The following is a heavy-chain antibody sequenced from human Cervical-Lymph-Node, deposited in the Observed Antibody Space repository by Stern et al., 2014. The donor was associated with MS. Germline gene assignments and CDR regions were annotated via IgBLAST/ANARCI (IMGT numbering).Heavy chain of an antibody. D-gene: IGHD2-21*01. CDR3: ARVPLVVLVPTRGDAFDI. V-gene: IGHV1-69*09. Sequence: VQLVESGAEVRKPGASVRVSCKASGGSFSSYTISWVRQVPGQGLEWMGRIIPMYDIANYAQKFRGRVTITADKSTSTAYMELSSLRSEDTAVYYCARVPLVVLVPTRGDAFDIWGQGTMVTVSS. J-gene: IGHJ3*02. CDR1: GGSFSSYT. CDR2: IIPMYDIA.